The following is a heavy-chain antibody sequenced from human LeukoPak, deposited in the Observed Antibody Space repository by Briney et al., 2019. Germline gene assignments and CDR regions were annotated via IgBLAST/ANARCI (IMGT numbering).Heavy chain of an antibody. CDR2: ISYDGSNK. Sequence: PGGSLRLSCAASGFTFSSYAMHWVRQAPGKGLEWVAVISYDGSNKYYADSVKGRFTISRDSSKNTLYLQMNSLRAEDTAVYYCARTASGSPTAWGQGTLVTVSS. V-gene: IGHV3-30*01. D-gene: IGHD1-26*01. CDR1: GFTFSSYA. J-gene: IGHJ4*02. CDR3: ARTASGSPTA.